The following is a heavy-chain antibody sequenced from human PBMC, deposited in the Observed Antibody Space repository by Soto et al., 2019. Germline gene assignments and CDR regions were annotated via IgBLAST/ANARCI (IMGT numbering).Heavy chain of an antibody. J-gene: IGHJ6*02. CDR1: GYKFTSYG. D-gene: IGHD3-3*02. CDR3: ARDRLSPTFGMDI. Sequence: QGQLVQSGAEVKKPGASVKVPCKTSGYKFTSYGISWVRQAPGQGLEWMGWISAYNGNTNYAQKFQDRVTMTTDTSTSTAYMELMSLRSDDTAVYYCARDRLSPTFGMDIWGQGTTVTVSS. V-gene: IGHV1-18*01. CDR2: ISAYNGNT.